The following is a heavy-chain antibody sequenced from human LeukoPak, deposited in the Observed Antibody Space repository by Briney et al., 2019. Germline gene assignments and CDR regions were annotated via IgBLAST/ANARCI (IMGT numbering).Heavy chain of an antibody. Sequence: GGSLRLSCAASGFTFDDYGMSWVRQAPGKGLEWVSGINWNGGSTGYADSVKGRFTISRDNSKNTLYLQMNSLRAEDTAVYYCAKAGGYGDSYYFDYWGQGTLVTVSS. CDR1: GFTFDDYG. CDR3: AKAGGYGDSYYFDY. J-gene: IGHJ4*02. CDR2: INWNGGST. V-gene: IGHV3-20*04. D-gene: IGHD4-17*01.